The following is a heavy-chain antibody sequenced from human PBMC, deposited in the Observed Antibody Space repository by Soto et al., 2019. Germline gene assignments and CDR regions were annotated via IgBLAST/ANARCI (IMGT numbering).Heavy chain of an antibody. CDR2: IIPIFGTA. D-gene: IGHD2-8*01. V-gene: IGHV1-69*18. J-gene: IGHJ6*02. CDR1: GGTFRSYV. Sequence: QVQAVQSGAEVKKPGSSVKVSCKASGGTFRSYVISWVRQAPGQGLEWMGRIIPIFGTADYAQKFQGRVTITADESTSTAYMELSSLRSEDTAVXXXXSESGRTRGMDVWGQGTTITVSS. CDR3: XSESGRTRGMDV.